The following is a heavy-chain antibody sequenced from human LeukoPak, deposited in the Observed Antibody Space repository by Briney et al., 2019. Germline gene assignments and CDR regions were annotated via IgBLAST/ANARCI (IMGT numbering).Heavy chain of an antibody. D-gene: IGHD5-12*01. CDR2: ICPGDSDT. CDR1: GYSFTSYW. V-gene: IGHV5-51*01. CDR3: ARRGYSGYQPPYYYYGMDV. J-gene: IGHJ6*02. Sequence: GESLKISCKGSGYSFTSYWIGWVRQMPGKGLEWMGIICPGDSDTRYSPSFQGQVTISADKSISTAYLQWSSLKASDTAMYYCARRGYSGYQPPYYYYGMDVWGQGTTVTVSS.